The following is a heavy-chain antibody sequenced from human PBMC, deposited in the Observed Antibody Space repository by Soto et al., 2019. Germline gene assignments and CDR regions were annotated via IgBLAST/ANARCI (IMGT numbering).Heavy chain of an antibody. J-gene: IGHJ4*02. V-gene: IGHV3-74*01. CDR1: GYTFSSYW. CDR3: ARVMANLPWYLDY. CDR2: VNGDGSST. Sequence: GGSLRLSCAASGYTFSSYWVHWVRQAPGKGLVWVSRVNGDGSSTSYADPVKGRFTISRDNAKNTVHLQMDSLRAEDTAVYYCARVMANLPWYLDYWGQGTLVTVSS. D-gene: IGHD2-8*01.